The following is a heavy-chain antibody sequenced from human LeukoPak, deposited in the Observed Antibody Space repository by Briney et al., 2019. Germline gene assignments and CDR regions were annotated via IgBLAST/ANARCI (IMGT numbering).Heavy chain of an antibody. Sequence: SETLSLTCTVSGGSISSSSYYWGWIRQPPGTGLEWIGSIYYSGSTFDNPSLKSRVTISVDTSKNQFSLKLSSVTAADTAVYYCARGSPDNYDILTGYYIPYYYYYYMDVWGKGTTVTISS. CDR1: GGSISSSSYY. V-gene: IGHV4-39*07. CDR2: IYYSGST. D-gene: IGHD3-9*01. CDR3: ARGSPDNYDILTGYYIPYYYYYYMDV. J-gene: IGHJ6*03.